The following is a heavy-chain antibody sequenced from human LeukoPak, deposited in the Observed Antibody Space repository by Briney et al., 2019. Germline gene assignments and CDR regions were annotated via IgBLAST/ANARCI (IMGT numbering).Heavy chain of an antibody. Sequence: ASVKVSCKASGYTFTGYYMHWVRQAPGQGLEWMGRINPNSGGTNYAQKFQGRVTMTRGTSISTAYMELSRLRSDDTAVYYCARARPGITGTTSRWFDPWGQGTLVTVSS. CDR3: ARARPGITGTTSRWFDP. CDR2: INPNSGGT. V-gene: IGHV1-2*06. J-gene: IGHJ5*02. CDR1: GYTFTGYY. D-gene: IGHD1-7*01.